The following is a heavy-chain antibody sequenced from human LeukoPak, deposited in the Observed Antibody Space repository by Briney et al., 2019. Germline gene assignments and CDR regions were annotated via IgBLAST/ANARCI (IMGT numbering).Heavy chain of an antibody. CDR1: GFTFSSYS. Sequence: GGSLRLSCAASGFTFSSYSMNWVRQAPGKGLERVSYISSSSSTIYYADSVKGRFTISRDNAKNSLYLQMNSLRAEDTAVYYCARDTSMITMVRGVPDYWGQGTLVTVSS. V-gene: IGHV3-48*01. CDR2: ISSSSSTI. CDR3: ARDTSMITMVRGVPDY. J-gene: IGHJ4*02. D-gene: IGHD3-10*01.